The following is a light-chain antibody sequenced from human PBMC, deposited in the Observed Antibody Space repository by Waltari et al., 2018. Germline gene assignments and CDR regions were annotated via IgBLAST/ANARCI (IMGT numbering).Light chain of an antibody. CDR3: CSYAGSQTSV. J-gene: IGLJ2*01. V-gene: IGLV2-11*01. Sequence: QSALTQPRSVSGSPGQSVTISCTGTSSDDGGYDYVSWYQQHPGKAPQLMIYDVNKRPSGVPDRFSGSKSGNTASLTISGLQADDEADYYCCSYAGSQTSVFGGGTKVTVL. CDR1: SSDDGGYDY. CDR2: DVN.